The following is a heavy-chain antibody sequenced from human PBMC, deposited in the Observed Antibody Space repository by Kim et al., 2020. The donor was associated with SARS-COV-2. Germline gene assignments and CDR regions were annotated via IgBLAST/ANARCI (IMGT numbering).Heavy chain of an antibody. CDR3: ARVGKGSGGL. V-gene: IGHV3-53*01. D-gene: IGHD2-15*01. J-gene: IGHJ4*02. CDR2: ST. Sequence: STYYADSVKGRFTISRDNSKNTLYLQMNSLRAEDTAVYYCARVGKGSGGLWGQGTLVTVSS.